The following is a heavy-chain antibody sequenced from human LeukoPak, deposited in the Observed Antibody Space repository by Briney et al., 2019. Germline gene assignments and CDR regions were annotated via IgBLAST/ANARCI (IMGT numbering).Heavy chain of an antibody. D-gene: IGHD6-6*01. Sequence: GGSLRLSCAASGFTFSSYAMSWVRQAPGKGLEWVSAIGGSGGSTYYADSVKGRFTISRDNSKNTLYLQMNSLRAEDTAVYYCAKDLAALLYSSSGDYWGQGTLVTVSS. CDR2: IGGSGGST. V-gene: IGHV3-23*01. J-gene: IGHJ4*02. CDR1: GFTFSSYA. CDR3: AKDLAALLYSSSGDY.